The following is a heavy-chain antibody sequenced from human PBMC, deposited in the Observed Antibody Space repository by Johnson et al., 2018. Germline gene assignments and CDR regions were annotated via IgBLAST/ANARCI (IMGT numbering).Heavy chain of an antibody. J-gene: IGHJ1*01. D-gene: IGHD3-22*01. V-gene: IGHV3-30-3*01. CDR3: ARDGTHYYASSGYYYPLQYFQH. Sequence: QVQLVQSGGGVVQPGRSLRLSCAASGFPFSSYAMHWVRPAPGKGLEWVAVISYDGSNKYYADSVKGRFTISRDNSNNKLYLQMNSLRAEEAGVYYFARDGTHYYASSGYYYPLQYFQHWGQGTLVTVSS. CDR1: GFPFSSYA. CDR2: ISYDGSNK.